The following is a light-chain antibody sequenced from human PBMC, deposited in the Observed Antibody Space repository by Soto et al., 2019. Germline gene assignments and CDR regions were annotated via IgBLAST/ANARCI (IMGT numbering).Light chain of an antibody. CDR3: SSYTSSSTPLWV. CDR2: DVS. J-gene: IGLJ3*02. CDR1: SSDVGGYNY. Sequence: QSVLTQPASVSGSPGQSITISCTGTSSDVGGYNYVSWYQQHPGKAPKLMIYDVSNRPSGVSNRFSGSKSGNTASLTISGLQDEDEADYYCSSYTSSSTPLWVLGGGTKLTVL. V-gene: IGLV2-14*01.